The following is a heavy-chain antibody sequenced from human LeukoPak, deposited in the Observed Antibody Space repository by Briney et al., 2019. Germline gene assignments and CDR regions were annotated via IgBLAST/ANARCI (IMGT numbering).Heavy chain of an antibody. D-gene: IGHD3-16*01. CDR3: ARGLSNSRRTLLGLDH. V-gene: IGHV4-30-4*08. CDR1: GGSISSGDYY. Sequence: SETLSLTCTVSGGSISSGDYYWSWIRQPPGKGLEWIGYIYYSGSTYYNPSLKSRVTISVDTSKNQFSLKLSSVSAADTAVYFCARGLSNSRRTLLGLDHWGQGTLVTVSS. CDR2: IYYSGST. J-gene: IGHJ4*02.